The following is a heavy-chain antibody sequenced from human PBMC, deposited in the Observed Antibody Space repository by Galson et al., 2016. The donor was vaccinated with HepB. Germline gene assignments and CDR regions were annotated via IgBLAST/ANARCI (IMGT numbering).Heavy chain of an antibody. D-gene: IGHD6-13*01. CDR2: MKQDGSEK. Sequence: SLRLSCAASGFTFSSYWMSWVRQAPGKGLEWVANMKQDGSEKYYADSVRGRFNISRDNAKNSLYLQMNSLRAEDTAVYYCVRDRGGLSSVAEAGRFDYWGQGTLVTVSS. J-gene: IGHJ4*02. CDR1: GFTFSSYW. CDR3: VRDRGGLSSVAEAGRFDY. V-gene: IGHV3-7*01.